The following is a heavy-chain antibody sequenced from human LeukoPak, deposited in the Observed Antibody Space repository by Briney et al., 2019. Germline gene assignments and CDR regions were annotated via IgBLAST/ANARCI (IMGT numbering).Heavy chain of an antibody. V-gene: IGHV1-69*05. J-gene: IGHJ5*02. D-gene: IGHD2-21*01. Sequence: SVKVSCKASGGTFSSYAISWVRQAPGQGLEWMGRIIPIFGTANYAQKFQGRVTITTDESTSTAYMELSSLKSEDTAVYYCARVTYNWFDPWGQGTLVTVSS. CDR1: GGTFSSYA. CDR3: ARVTYNWFDP. CDR2: IIPIFGTA.